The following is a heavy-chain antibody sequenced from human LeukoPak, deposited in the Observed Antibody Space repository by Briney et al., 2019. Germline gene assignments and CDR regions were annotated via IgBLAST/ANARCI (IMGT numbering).Heavy chain of an antibody. J-gene: IGHJ6*02. CDR1: GGSFSRNA. V-gene: IGHV1-69*04. Sequence: ASVKVSCKASGGSFSRNAISWVRQAPGQGLEWMRRFIPILGIATYAQKFQGRVTITADRSTSTAYMELSSLRSEDTAVYYCARIQAVGVPVAIDAYYSYGMDVWGQGTAVTVSS. CDR3: ARIQAVGVPVAIDAYYSYGMDV. D-gene: IGHD2-2*02. CDR2: FIPILGIA.